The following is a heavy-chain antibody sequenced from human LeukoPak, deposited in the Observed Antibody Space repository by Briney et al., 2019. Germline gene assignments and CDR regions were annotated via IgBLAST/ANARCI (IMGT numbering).Heavy chain of an antibody. V-gene: IGHV7-4-1*02. CDR1: GYTFTRNA. CDR2: INTNTGNP. J-gene: IGHJ4*02. CDR3: GRDPKLGIRGYTYGYIDH. D-gene: IGHD5-18*01. Sequence: ASVKVSCKASGYTFTRNAMNWVRQAPGQGLEWMGWINTNTGNPSYAQGFFTGRYVFSLDTSASTAYLQINGLKADDTAVYYCGRDPKLGIRGYTYGYIDHWGQGTLLTVAS.